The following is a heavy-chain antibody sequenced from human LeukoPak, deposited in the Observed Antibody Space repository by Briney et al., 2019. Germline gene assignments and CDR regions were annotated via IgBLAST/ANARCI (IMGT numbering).Heavy chain of an antibody. J-gene: IGHJ4*02. CDR3: ARAYYVGATYYSDY. Sequence: ASVKVSCKASGYTYTSHYMHWVRQAPGQGLEWMGIINPSGGSTSYAQKFQGRVTMTRDMSTSTVYMELSSLRSEDTAVYYCARAYYVGATYYSDYWGQGTLVTVSS. V-gene: IGHV1-46*01. D-gene: IGHD1-26*01. CDR1: GYTYTSHY. CDR2: INPSGGST.